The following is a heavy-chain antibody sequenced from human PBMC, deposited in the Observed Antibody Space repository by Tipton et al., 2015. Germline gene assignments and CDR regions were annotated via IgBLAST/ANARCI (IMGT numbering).Heavy chain of an antibody. J-gene: IGHJ3*02. CDR1: GGSISSGDYY. CDR2: ISYSGSP. Sequence: TLSLTCTVSGGSISSGDYYWSWIRQDPGKGLEWIGFISYSGSPYYNPFFKSRAAISVDTSKNQFSLRLTSVTPEDTAVYYCARRVLNGVLVIWGRGTVVTASS. CDR3: ARRVLNGVLVI. D-gene: IGHD2-8*01. V-gene: IGHV4-30-4*01.